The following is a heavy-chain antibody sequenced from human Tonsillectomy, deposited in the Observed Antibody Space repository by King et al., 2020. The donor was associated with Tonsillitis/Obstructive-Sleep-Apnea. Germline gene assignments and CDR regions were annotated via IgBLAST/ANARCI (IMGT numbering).Heavy chain of an antibody. CDR1: GFIFSNYG. D-gene: IGHD2-2*01. Sequence: VQLVESGGGVVQPGRSLRLSCAASGFIFSNYGMHWVRQAPGKGLEWVAVISYDGNNKFYADSVKGRFSVSRDNSKDTLYLQMISLRSEDTAIYYCAKDRGDVVVPAAIAGEFDFWGQGTLVTVSS. CDR3: AKDRGDVVVPAAIAGEFDF. CDR2: ISYDGNNK. V-gene: IGHV3-30*18. J-gene: IGHJ4*02.